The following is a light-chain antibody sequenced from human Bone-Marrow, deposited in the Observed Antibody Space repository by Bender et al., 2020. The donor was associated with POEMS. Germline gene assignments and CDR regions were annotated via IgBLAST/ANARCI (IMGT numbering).Light chain of an antibody. Sequence: QSVLTQPPSASGTPGQRVTISCSGSSSNIGAPYDVHWYRRLPRTAPQLVIYGNNNRPSGVPDRFSASISGTAASLAISGLQSEDEADYYCAVWDDSLNGWVFGGGTKLTVL. CDR3: AVWDDSLNGWV. CDR1: SSNIGAPYD. CDR2: GNN. J-gene: IGLJ3*02. V-gene: IGLV1-44*01.